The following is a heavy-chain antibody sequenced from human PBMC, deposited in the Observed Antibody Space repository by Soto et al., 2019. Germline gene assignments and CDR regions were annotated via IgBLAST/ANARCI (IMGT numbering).Heavy chain of an antibody. J-gene: IGHJ4*02. CDR2: IYYSGST. CDR1: VVSISSGGYY. Sequence: SETLSLTCTFSVVSISSGGYYCSWIRQHPGKGLEWIGYIYYSGSTYYNPSLKSRVTISVDTSKNQFSLKLSSVTAADTAVYYCARGDESIMVRGVHDYWGQGTLVTVSS. D-gene: IGHD3-10*01. V-gene: IGHV4-31*03. CDR3: ARGDESIMVRGVHDY.